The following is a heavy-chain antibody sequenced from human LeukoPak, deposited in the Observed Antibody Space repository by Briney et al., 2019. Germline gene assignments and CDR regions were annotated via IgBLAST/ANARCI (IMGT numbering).Heavy chain of an antibody. CDR2: ISSSGSTI. CDR1: GFTFSDYY. V-gene: IGHV3-11*01. J-gene: IGHJ6*02. D-gene: IGHD3-9*01. Sequence: GGSLRLSCAASGFTFSDYYMSWIRQAPGKGLEWVSYISSSGSTIYYADSVKGRFTISRDNAKNSLYLQMNSLRAEDTAVYYCARDGAYDILTGYYHYYYYYGMDVWGQGTTVTVSS. CDR3: ARDGAYDILTGYYHYYYYYGMDV.